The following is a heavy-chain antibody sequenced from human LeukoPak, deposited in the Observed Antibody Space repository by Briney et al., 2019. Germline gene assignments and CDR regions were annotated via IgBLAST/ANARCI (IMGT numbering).Heavy chain of an antibody. CDR2: ISGSGRST. Sequence: GGSLRLSCAASGFTLSSYSMSWVRQAPGKGLEWVSTISGSGRSTYYADSVKDRFTISRDNSKNTLYLQINSLRVEDTAVYYCARREVEYYYFYMDLWGRGTTVTVSS. V-gene: IGHV3-23*01. J-gene: IGHJ6*03. CDR1: GFTLSSYS. CDR3: ARREVEYYYFYMDL.